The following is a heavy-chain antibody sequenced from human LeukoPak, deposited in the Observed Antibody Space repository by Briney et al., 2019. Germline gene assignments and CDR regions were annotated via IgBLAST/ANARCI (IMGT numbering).Heavy chain of an antibody. J-gene: IGHJ6*02. CDR2: ISSSSSYI. V-gene: IGHV3-21*01. Sequence: PGGSLRLSCAASGFTFSSYSMNWVRQAPGKGLEWVSSISSSSSYIYYADSVKGRFTISRDNAKNSLYLQMNSLRAEDTAVYYCARDHEAGSGWFYYYCGMDVWGQGTTVTVSS. D-gene: IGHD6-19*01. CDR1: GFTFSSYS. CDR3: ARDHEAGSGWFYYYCGMDV.